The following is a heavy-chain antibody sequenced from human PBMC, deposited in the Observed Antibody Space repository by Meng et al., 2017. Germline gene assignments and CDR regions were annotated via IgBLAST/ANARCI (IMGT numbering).Heavy chain of an antibody. CDR2: IYYSGYT. V-gene: IGHV4-59*01. D-gene: IGHD6-13*01. CDR3: ARGDYGSIWYGNY. Sequence: QVQRQESGPGLVNPSVTLSLTRTGSCGTISTCNWSWNRQPPGKGLEWIGYIYYSGYTNYDPSLKSRVTISVDTSKNQFSLKLSSVTAADTVVYYCARGDYGSIWYGNYWGQGTLVTVSS. CDR1: CGTISTCN. J-gene: IGHJ4*02.